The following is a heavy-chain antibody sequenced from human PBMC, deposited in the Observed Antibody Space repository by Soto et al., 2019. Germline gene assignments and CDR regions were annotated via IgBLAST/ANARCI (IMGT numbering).Heavy chain of an antibody. V-gene: IGHV4-59*01. J-gene: IGHJ4*02. D-gene: IGHD6-19*01. Sequence: QVHLQESGPGLVKPSETMSLTCTASGASISRYYWNWVRQPPGKGLEWIGHIYHGQITNYNPSLKSXVTXSXGTSKNQFSLKLSSVTAADTAVYYCVQTTGWPGFDYWGQGTLVTVSS. CDR3: VQTTGWPGFDY. CDR1: GASISRYY. CDR2: IYHGQIT.